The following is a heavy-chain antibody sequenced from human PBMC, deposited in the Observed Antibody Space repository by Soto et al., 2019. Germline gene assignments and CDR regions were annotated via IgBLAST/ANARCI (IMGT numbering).Heavy chain of an antibody. J-gene: IGHJ4*02. D-gene: IGHD1-26*01. CDR3: ARDDEGGSDCDLGY. CDR1: GFTFSILA. CDR2: ISSDGSNK. Sequence: QVQLVESGGGVVQPGRSLRLSCAVSGFTFSILAMHWFRQAPGRGLEWVTLISSDGSNKYYADSVKGRFTTSRDNSKNTMYLQMNSLRVEDTAVYYCARDDEGGSDCDLGYWGQGALVTVSS. V-gene: IGHV3-30-3*01.